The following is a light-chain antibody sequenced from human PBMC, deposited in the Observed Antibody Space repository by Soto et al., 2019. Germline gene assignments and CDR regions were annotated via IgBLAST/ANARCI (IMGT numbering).Light chain of an antibody. J-gene: IGLJ1*01. CDR2: EVS. CDR1: TSDVGSYNL. V-gene: IGLV2-23*02. CDR3: CSYAGSSTYYV. Sequence: LTPPAAVAAAPGRAFHIPRPAPTSDVGSYNLVSWYQQHPGKAPKLMIYEVSKRPSGVSNRFSGSKSGNTASLTISGLQAEDEADYYCCSYAGSSTYYVFGTGTKVTVL.